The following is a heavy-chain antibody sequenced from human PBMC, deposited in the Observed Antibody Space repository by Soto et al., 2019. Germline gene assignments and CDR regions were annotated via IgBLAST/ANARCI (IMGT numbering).Heavy chain of an antibody. CDR2: ISWNSANI. CDR3: TQSPPRVLVKGCFDH. D-gene: IGHD3-10*01. CDR1: GFTFDDYV. V-gene: IGHV3-9*01. J-gene: IGHJ4*02. Sequence: EVQLVESGGGLVQPGRSLRLSCAASGFTFDDYVMHRVRQAPGKGLEWVAGISWNSANIGYAVSVKGRFTISRDNAKIALYLQMSTLKPADTALYYCTQSPPRVLVKGCFDHWGQGARVTVSP.